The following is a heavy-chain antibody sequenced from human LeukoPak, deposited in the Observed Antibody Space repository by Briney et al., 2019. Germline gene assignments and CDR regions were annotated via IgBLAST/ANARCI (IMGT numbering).Heavy chain of an antibody. Sequence: PGGSLRLSCAASGFTFSNYAMRWVRQAPGKGLEWVSTFSDSGGSTYYADSVKGRFTISRDKSKNTLYLQMNSLRAEDTAVYYCARRLIVRTTHYYGMDAWGQRTTVTVAS. J-gene: IGHJ6*02. CDR1: GFTFSNYA. CDR3: ARRLIVRTTHYYGMDA. CDR2: FSDSGGST. V-gene: IGHV3-23*01. D-gene: IGHD1-26*01.